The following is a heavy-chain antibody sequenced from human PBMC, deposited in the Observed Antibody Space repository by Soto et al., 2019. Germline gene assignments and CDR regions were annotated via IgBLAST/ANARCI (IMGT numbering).Heavy chain of an antibody. CDR1: GYTFTSYD. J-gene: IGHJ6*03. Sequence: ASVKVSCKASGYTFTSYDINWVRQATGQGLEWMGWMNPNSGNTGYAQKFQGRVTMTRNTSISTAYMELSSLRSEDTAVYYCARRITGFYYSYFYMDVWDKGPTVTVS. CDR2: MNPNSGNT. CDR3: ARRITGFYYSYFYMDV. V-gene: IGHV1-8*01.